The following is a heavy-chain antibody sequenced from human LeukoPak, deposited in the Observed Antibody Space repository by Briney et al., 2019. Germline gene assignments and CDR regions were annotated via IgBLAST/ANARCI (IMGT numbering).Heavy chain of an antibody. D-gene: IGHD5-12*01. J-gene: IGHJ4*02. CDR1: EFSVGSNY. Sequence: GGSLRLSCAASEFSVGSNYMTWVRQAPGKGLEWVSLIYSGGSTYYADSVKGRFTISRDNSKNTLYLQMNSLRAEDTAVYCCARGPSGYHNTGGQGTLVTVSS. CDR2: IYSGGST. CDR3: ARGPSGYHNT. V-gene: IGHV3-66*01.